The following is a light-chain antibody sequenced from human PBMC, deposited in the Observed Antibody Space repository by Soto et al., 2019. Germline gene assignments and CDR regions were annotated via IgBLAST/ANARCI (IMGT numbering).Light chain of an antibody. Sequence: QSALTQPRSVSGSPGQSVTFSCTGTSSDVGGFDYVSWVQQHPGKVPRLMIYDVTKRPSGVPDRFSGSKSGNTASLTISGLQAEDEADYYCCSYAGTFRGYVFGTGTKLTDL. CDR2: DVT. CDR1: SSDVGGFDY. V-gene: IGLV2-11*01. CDR3: CSYAGTFRGYV. J-gene: IGLJ1*01.